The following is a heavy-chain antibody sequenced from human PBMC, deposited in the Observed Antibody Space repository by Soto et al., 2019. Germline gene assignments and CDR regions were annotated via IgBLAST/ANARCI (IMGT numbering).Heavy chain of an antibody. CDR1: GSGFIRSG. CDR3: SADRPDIGVGWWV. CDR2: IVVASGQT. V-gene: IGHV1-58*02. J-gene: IGHJ6*02. D-gene: IGHD2-15*01. Sequence: SVKVSFKASGSGFIRSGIQWVRQAHGQRLGWIGWIVVASGQTNYAQNFRGRVAITRDTPTATAYIELTGLTSEDTAVYFCSADRPDIGVGWWVWGQGTTVTVSS.